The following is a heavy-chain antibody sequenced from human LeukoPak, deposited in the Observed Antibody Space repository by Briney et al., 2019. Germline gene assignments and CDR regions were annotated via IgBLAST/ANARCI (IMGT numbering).Heavy chain of an antibody. J-gene: IGHJ4*02. CDR2: INPSGGST. V-gene: IGHV1-46*01. Sequence: ASVKVSCKASGYTFTSYYMHWVRQAPGQGLEWMGIINPSGGSTSYAQKFQGRVTMTRDMSTSTAYMELSSLRSEDTAVYYCARDHGLLLWFGELFFDYWGQGTLVTVSS. CDR1: GYTFTSYY. D-gene: IGHD3-10*01. CDR3: ARDHGLLLWFGELFFDY.